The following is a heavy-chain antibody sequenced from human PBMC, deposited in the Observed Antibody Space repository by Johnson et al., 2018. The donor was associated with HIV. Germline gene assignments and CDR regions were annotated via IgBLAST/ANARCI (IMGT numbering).Heavy chain of an antibody. CDR2: ISWYSGSI. CDR1: GFTFDDYA. V-gene: IGHV3-9*01. D-gene: IGHD1-26*01. Sequence: VQLVESGGGVVQPGRSLRLSCAASGFTFDDYAMHWVRQAPGKGLEWVSGISWYSGSIGYADSVKGRFTISRDNAKNSLYLQMNSLRAEDTALYYCAKELGWELLTHDAFDILGQGTMVTVSS. CDR3: AKELGWELLTHDAFDI. J-gene: IGHJ3*02.